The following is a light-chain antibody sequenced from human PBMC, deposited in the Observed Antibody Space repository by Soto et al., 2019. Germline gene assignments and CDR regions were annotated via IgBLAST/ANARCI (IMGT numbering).Light chain of an antibody. CDR2: DVS. CDR1: QGVTTN. V-gene: IGKV3-15*01. J-gene: IGKJ5*01. CDR3: QQYNNWPFS. Sequence: EIGMTQSPATLSVSAGERSALSWRAGQGVTTNFAWYQQKSGHAPRLLIYDVSIRATGVPARFSGTGSETDFTLTISGLQSEDSAVYFCQQYNNWPFSFGQWTRLEIK.